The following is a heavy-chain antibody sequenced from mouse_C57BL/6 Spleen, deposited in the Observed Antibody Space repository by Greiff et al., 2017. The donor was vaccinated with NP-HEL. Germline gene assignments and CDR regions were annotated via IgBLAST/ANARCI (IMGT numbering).Heavy chain of an antibody. V-gene: IGHV1-66*01. D-gene: IGHD2-4*01. CDR1: GYSFTSYY. CDR2: IYPGSGNT. CDR3: ARGDIYYDYTWFAY. Sequence: QVQLQQSGPELVKPGASVKISCKASGYSFTSYYIHWVKQRPGQGLEWIGWIYPGSGNTKYNEKFKGKATLTADTSFSTAYMQLSSLTSEDSAVYYCARGDIYYDYTWFAYWGQGTLVTVSA. J-gene: IGHJ3*01.